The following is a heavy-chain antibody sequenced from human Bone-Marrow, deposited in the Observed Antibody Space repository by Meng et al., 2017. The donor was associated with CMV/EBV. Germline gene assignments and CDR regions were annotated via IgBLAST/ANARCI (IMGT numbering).Heavy chain of an antibody. V-gene: IGHV1-2*02. Sequence: ASVKVSCKASGYTFTGYYMHWVRQAPGQGLEWMGWINPNSGGTNYAQKFQGRVTMTRDTSISTAYMELSRLRSDDTAVYYCARDLDIVVVGGVNDWGQGTLVTVSS. J-gene: IGHJ4*02. CDR1: GYTFTGYY. CDR3: ARDLDIVVVGGVND. D-gene: IGHD2-2*03. CDR2: INPNSGGT.